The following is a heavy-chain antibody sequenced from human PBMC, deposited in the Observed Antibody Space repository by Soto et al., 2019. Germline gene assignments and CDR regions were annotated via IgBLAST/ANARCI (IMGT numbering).Heavy chain of an antibody. V-gene: IGHV1-18*01. CDR3: ARFKATGPNDY. CDR2: ISNYNGNT. Sequence: ASVKVSCKASGYTFTAYGISWVRQAPGQGLEWMGWISNYNGNTNYAQKLQGRLTMTTDTSTSTAYMELRSLRSDDTAVYYCARFKATGPNDYWGQGTLVTVSS. CDR1: GYTFTAYG. J-gene: IGHJ4*02.